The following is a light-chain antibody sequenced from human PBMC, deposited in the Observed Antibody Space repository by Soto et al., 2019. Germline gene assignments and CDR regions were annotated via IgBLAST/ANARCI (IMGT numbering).Light chain of an antibody. CDR3: AASDDSLSGVV. J-gene: IGLJ2*01. Sequence: QSVLTQPPSASGTPGQRVTISCSGSSSNIGSNYVYWYQQLPGTAPKLLIYRNNQRPSGVPDRFSGSKSGTSASLAISGLRSEDEDDYYCAASDDSLSGVVFGGGTKLTVL. V-gene: IGLV1-47*01. CDR1: SSNIGSNY. CDR2: RNN.